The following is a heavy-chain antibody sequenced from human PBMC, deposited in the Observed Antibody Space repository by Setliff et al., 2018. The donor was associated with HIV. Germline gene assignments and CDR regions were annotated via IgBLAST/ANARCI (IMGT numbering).Heavy chain of an antibody. D-gene: IGHD3-10*01. CDR3: AYGSGSYSWFDY. CDR1: GFTFSDYY. Sequence: GGSLRLSCAASGFTFSDYYMSWIRQAPGKGLEWVASVRYDGSNKYYANSVKGRFTISRDNSKNTVYLQMNSLRTEDTAVYYCAYGSGSYSWFDYWGQGTLVTVSS. CDR2: VRYDGSNK. J-gene: IGHJ5*01. V-gene: IGHV3-30*02.